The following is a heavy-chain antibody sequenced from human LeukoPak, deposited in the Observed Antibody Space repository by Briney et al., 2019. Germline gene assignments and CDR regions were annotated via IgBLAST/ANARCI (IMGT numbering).Heavy chain of an antibody. CDR1: GYTFTSYA. V-gene: IGHV1-3*01. CDR2: INAGNGNT. CDR3: ARAWRLYGSGSYYWFDP. Sequence: ASVKVSCKASGYTFTSYAMHWVRQAPGQRLEWMGWINAGNGNTKYSQKFQGRVTITRDTSASTAYMELSSLRSEDTAVYYCARAWRLYGSGSYYWFDPWGQGTLVTVSS. J-gene: IGHJ5*02. D-gene: IGHD3-10*01.